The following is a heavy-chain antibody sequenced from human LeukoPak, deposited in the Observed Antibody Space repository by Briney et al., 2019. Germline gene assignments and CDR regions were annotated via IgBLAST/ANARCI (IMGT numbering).Heavy chain of an antibody. CDR2: IIPWKGTS. CDR3: ATYDVLTGFEY. J-gene: IGHJ4*02. CDR1: GGTLSDHV. V-gene: IGHV1-69*13. D-gene: IGHD3-9*01. Sequence: ASVKVSCKASGGTLSDHVISWVRQAPGHGLEWMGGIIPWKGTSKLTQKLQDRATISADESTNTVYMEVRSLRSEDTALYYCATYDVLTGFEYWGQGTLVIVFS.